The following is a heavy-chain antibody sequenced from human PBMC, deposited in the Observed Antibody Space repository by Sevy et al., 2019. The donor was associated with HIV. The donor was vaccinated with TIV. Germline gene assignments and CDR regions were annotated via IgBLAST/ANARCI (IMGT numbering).Heavy chain of an antibody. CDR2: ISASGDHT. CDR1: GFTFSSQA. V-gene: IGHV3-23*01. CDR3: ALEGTHRRRDY. Sequence: GGALRLSCAASGFTFSSQAMSWVRQSPGKGQKWVSIISASGDHTYYADSVKGRFTISRDNSKNTLYLQMNVLRAEETAVYYCALEGTHRRRDYGGRGTLVTVSS. J-gene: IGHJ4*02.